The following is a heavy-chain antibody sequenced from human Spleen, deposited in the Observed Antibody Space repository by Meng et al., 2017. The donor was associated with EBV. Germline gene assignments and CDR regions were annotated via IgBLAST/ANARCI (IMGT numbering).Heavy chain of an antibody. CDR1: GFIFNNYR. V-gene: IGHV3-21*01. Sequence: RVGLGGGLVGPGGSWRLSCAASGFIFNNYRMNWVRQAPGKGLEWVSVIDYGGISTYYADSVKGRFTISRDNAKNSVSLQMNNLRAEDTAVYYCVREEYDPRDFWGQGTLVTVSS. CDR2: IDYGGIST. J-gene: IGHJ4*02. D-gene: IGHD3-16*01. CDR3: VREEYDPRDF.